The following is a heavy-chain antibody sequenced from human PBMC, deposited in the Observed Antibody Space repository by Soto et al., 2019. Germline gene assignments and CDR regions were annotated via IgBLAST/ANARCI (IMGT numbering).Heavy chain of an antibody. CDR3: AKDPRPDYYYGMDV. CDR2: ISWNSGSI. Sequence: EVQLVESGGGLVQPGRSLRLSFAASGFTFDDYAMHWVRQAPGKGLEWVSGISWNSGSIGYADSVKGRFTISRDNAKNSLYLQMNSLRAEDTALYYCAKDPRPDYYYGMDVWGQGTTVTVSS. J-gene: IGHJ6*02. CDR1: GFTFDDYA. V-gene: IGHV3-9*01.